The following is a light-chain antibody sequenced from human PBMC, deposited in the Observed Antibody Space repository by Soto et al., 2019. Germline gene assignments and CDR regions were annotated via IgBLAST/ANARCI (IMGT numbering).Light chain of an antibody. CDR1: QSFNSIY. J-gene: IGKJ1*01. CDR2: GAS. CDR3: QQYNNWPPWT. V-gene: IGKV3-15*01. Sequence: IVLTQSPATLPLSPGERATLSCRASQSFNSIYLAWYQQKPGQAPRLLIYGASTRATGIPARFSGSGSGTEFTLTISSLQSEDFAVYYCQQYNNWPPWTYGQGTKVDIK.